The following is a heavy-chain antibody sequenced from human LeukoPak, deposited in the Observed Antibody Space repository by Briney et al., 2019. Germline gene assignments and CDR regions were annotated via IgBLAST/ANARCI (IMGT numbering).Heavy chain of an antibody. CDR1: GFTFSSYG. Sequence: PGGSLRLSCAASGFTFSSYGMHWVRQAPGKGLEWVAVISYDGSNKYYADSVKGRFTISRDNSKNTLYLQMNSLRAEDTAVYYCARGDYSATSEYGGNSVEGVFDYWGQGTLVTVSS. D-gene: IGHD4-23*01. CDR3: ARGDYSATSEYGGNSVEGVFDY. CDR2: ISYDGSNK. J-gene: IGHJ4*02. V-gene: IGHV3-30*03.